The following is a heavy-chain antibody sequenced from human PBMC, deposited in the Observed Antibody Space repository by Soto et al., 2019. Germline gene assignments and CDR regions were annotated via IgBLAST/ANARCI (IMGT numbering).Heavy chain of an antibody. J-gene: IGHJ4*02. CDR3: ASDGPYCSSTSCIFDY. Sequence: GGSLRLSCAASGFTFDDYGMSWVRQAPGKGLEWVSGINWNGGSTGYADSVKGRFTISRDNAKNSLYLQMNSLRAEDTALYYCASDGPYCSSTSCIFDYWGQGTLVTVSS. D-gene: IGHD2-2*01. V-gene: IGHV3-20*04. CDR1: GFTFDDYG. CDR2: INWNGGST.